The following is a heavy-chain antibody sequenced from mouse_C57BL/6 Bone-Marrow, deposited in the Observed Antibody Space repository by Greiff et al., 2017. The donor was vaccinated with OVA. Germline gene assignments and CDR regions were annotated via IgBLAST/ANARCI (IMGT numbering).Heavy chain of an antibody. Sequence: VQVVESGAELARPGASVKLSCKASGYTFTSYGISWVKQRTGQGLEWIGEIYPRSGNTYYNEKFKGKATLTADKSSSTAYMELRSLTSEDSAVYFCARQLRHYFDYWGQGTTLTVSS. V-gene: IGHV1-81*01. J-gene: IGHJ2*01. CDR3: ARQLRHYFDY. CDR1: GYTFTSYG. D-gene: IGHD3-2*02. CDR2: IYPRSGNT.